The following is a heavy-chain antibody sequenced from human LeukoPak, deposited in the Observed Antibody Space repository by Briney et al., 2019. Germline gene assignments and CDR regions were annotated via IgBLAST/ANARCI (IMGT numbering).Heavy chain of an antibody. J-gene: IGHJ5*02. V-gene: IGHV4-4*07. CDR1: GGSISFYY. Sequence: PSETLSLTCTVSGGSISFYYWSWIRQPAGKGLEWIGRIYTSGSTNYNPSLKSRVTISLDKSKNQFSLKLSSVTAADTAVYYCARGTYYDSTAYYWFGPWGQGTLVTVSS. CDR2: IYTSGST. D-gene: IGHD3-22*01. CDR3: ARGTYYDSTAYYWFGP.